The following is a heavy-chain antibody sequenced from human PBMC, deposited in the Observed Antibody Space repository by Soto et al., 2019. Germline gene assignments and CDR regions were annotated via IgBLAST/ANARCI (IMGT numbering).Heavy chain of an antibody. CDR1: GFTFSSFG. CDR3: ARAASYDSLWSGYYPSRNGMDV. CDR2: IWYDGSKK. Sequence: QVQVVESGGGVVQPGRSLRLSCAASGFTFSSFGMHWVRQAPGKGLEWVSLIWYDGSKKSYGDSVKGRFTISRDNSRNTVYLQMNSLRADDTAVYYCARAASYDSLWSGYYPSRNGMDVWGQGTTVTVSS. J-gene: IGHJ6*02. V-gene: IGHV3-33*01. D-gene: IGHD3-3*01.